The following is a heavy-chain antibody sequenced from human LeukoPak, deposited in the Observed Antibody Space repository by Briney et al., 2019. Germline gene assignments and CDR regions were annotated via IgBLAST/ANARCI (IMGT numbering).Heavy chain of an antibody. CDR2: ISSSGSTI. D-gene: IGHD5-12*01. J-gene: IGHJ5*02. V-gene: IGHV3-48*03. CDR3: ARSRYSGYDWGGGWFDP. Sequence: TGGSLRLPCAASGFTFSSYEMNWVRQAPGKGLEWVSYISSSGSTIYYADSVKGRFTISRDNAKNSLYLQMNSLRAEDTAVYYCARSRYSGYDWGGGWFDPWGQGTLVTVSS. CDR1: GFTFSSYE.